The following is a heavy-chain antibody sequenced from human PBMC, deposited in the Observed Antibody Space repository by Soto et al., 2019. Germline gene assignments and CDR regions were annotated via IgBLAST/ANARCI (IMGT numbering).Heavy chain of an antibody. CDR2: INHSGST. D-gene: IGHD2-15*01. J-gene: IGHJ5*02. Sequence: SETLSLTCAVYGGSFSGYYWSWIRQPPGKGLEWIGEINHSGSTNYNPSLKSRVTISVDTSKNQFSLKLSYVTAADTAVYYCARNIVVVVAATLFDPWGQGTLVTVSS. V-gene: IGHV4-34*01. CDR1: GGSFSGYY. CDR3: ARNIVVVVAATLFDP.